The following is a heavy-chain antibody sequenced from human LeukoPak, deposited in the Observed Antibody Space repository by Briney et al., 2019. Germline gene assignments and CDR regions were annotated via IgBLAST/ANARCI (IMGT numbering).Heavy chain of an antibody. CDR2: IYTSGST. V-gene: IGHV4-4*07. CDR1: GGSISSYY. D-gene: IGHD3-9*01. Sequence: SETLSLTCTVSGGSISSYYWSWIRQPAGKGLEWIGRIYTSGSTNYNPSLKSRVTISVDTSQSQFSLRLSSVTAADTAIYYCARESRSTYDILTGYKKANWFDPWGQGILVTVSS. J-gene: IGHJ5*02. CDR3: ARESRSTYDILTGYKKANWFDP.